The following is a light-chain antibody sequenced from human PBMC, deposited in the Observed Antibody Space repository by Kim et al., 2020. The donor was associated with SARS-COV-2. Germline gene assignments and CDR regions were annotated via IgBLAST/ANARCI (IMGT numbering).Light chain of an antibody. J-gene: IGKJ1*01. CDR2: GAS. CDR3: QQYDKWPRT. Sequence: EVVMTQSPATLSVSPGDRATLSCTASRSVSSNLAWYQQKPGQAPRLLISGASTRATGIPARFSGRGSGTDFTLTISSLQSEDFAVYYCQQYDKWPRTFGQGTKVDIK. V-gene: IGKV3-15*01. CDR1: RSVSSN.